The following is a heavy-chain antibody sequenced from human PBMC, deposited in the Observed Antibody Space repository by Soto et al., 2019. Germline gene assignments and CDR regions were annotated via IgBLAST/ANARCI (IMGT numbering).Heavy chain of an antibody. CDR3: ARAQYSSGWSYFDY. CDR2: ISAYNGNT. V-gene: IGHV1-18*04. Sequence: ASVKVSCKASGYTFTSYGISWVRQAPGQGLEWMGWISAYNGNTNYAQRLQGRVTMTTDTSTSTAYMELRSLRSGDTAVYYCARAQYSSGWSYFDYWGQGTLVTVSS. D-gene: IGHD6-19*01. CDR1: GYTFTSYG. J-gene: IGHJ4*02.